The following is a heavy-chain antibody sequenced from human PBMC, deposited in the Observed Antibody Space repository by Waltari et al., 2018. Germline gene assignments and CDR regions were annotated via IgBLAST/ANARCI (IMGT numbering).Heavy chain of an antibody. CDR3: ARGPGVDQLLYDGWGL. J-gene: IGHJ4*02. CDR2: IYYSGST. CDR1: GGSISSGAYY. D-gene: IGHD2-2*02. Sequence: QVQLQESGPGLVKPSQTLSLTCTVSGGSISSGAYYWSWIRQPPGKGLEWIGYIYYSGSTYYNPSLKSRVTISVDTSKNQFSLKLSSVTAADTAVYYCARGPGVDQLLYDGWGLWGQGTLVTVSS. V-gene: IGHV4-30-4*08.